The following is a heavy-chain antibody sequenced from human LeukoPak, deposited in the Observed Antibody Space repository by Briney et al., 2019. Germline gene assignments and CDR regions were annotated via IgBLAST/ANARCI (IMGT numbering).Heavy chain of an antibody. CDR3: ARGAITTVRGKFGDSYYMDV. Sequence: SETLSLTCAVYGGSFSGYSWNWIRQPPGKGLEWIGEINHSGSTNYNPSLKSRVTISVDTSKNQFSLKLSSVTAADTAVYYCARGAITTVRGKFGDSYYMDVWGKGTTVTISS. CDR1: GGSFSGYS. CDR2: INHSGST. J-gene: IGHJ6*03. D-gene: IGHD3-10*01. V-gene: IGHV4-34*01.